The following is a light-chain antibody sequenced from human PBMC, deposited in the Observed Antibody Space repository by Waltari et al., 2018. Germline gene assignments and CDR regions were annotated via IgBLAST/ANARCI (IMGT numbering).Light chain of an antibody. CDR1: SSVVGNYKP. Sequence: QSGLTQPASLSGSPGQSHTHSRTGTSSVVGNYKPVSWYQQYPGQAPKLMIYEVTQRPSGVSDRFSGSKSGNTASLTIYGLQSEDEADYYCCSYAGLGIYVFGTGTKVTVL. CDR3: CSYAGLGIYV. J-gene: IGLJ1*01. CDR2: EVT. V-gene: IGLV2-23*02.